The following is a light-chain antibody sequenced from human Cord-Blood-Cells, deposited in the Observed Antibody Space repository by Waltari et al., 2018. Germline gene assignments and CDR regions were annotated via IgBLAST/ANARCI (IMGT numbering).Light chain of an antibody. CDR3: QVWDSSSDHPGVV. CDR2: DDS. J-gene: IGLJ2*01. V-gene: IGLV3-21*03. Sequence: SYVLTQPPSVSVAPGKTARITCGGNHIGRKSVPWYQQKPGQAPVLVVYDDSDRPSGIPERFSGSNSGNTATLTISRVEAGDEADYYCQVWDSSSDHPGVVFGGGTKLTVL. CDR1: HIGRKS.